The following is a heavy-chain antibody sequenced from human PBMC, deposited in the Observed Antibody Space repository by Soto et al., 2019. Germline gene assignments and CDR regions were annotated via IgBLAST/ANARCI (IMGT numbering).Heavy chain of an antibody. D-gene: IGHD6-6*01. V-gene: IGHV3-23*01. J-gene: IGHJ4*02. CDR3: AKSVANPLIAARPPPFDY. Sequence: EVQLLESGGGLVQPGGSLRLSCAASGFTFSSYAMSWVRQAPGKGLEWVSAISGSGGSTYYADSVKGRFTISRDNSKNTLYLQMNSLRAEDTAVYYCAKSVANPLIAARPPPFDYWGQGTLVTVSS. CDR2: ISGSGGST. CDR1: GFTFSSYA.